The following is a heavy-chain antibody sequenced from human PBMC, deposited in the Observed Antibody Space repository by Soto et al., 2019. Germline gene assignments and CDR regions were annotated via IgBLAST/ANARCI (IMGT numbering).Heavy chain of an antibody. CDR3: AKDRTTMYDAFDI. CDR2: IWYDGSNK. Sequence: GSLRLSCAASGFPFSSYGMHWVRQAPGKGLDWVAVIWYDGSNKDYAESVKGRFTISRDNSKNTLYLQMNSLRAEDTAVYYCAKDRTTMYDAFDIWGQGTMVTVSS. CDR1: GFPFSSYG. J-gene: IGHJ3*02. D-gene: IGHD1-7*01. V-gene: IGHV3-33*06.